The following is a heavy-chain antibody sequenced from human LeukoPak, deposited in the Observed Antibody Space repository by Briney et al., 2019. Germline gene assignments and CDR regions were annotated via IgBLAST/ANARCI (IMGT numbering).Heavy chain of an antibody. Sequence: ASVKVSCTASGYTFTSYGISWVRQAPGQGLEWMGWISAYNGNTNYAQKLQGRVTMTTDTSTSTAYMELRSLRSDDTAVYYCAREPLAWDYDFWSGQDMDVWGKGTTVTVSS. CDR3: AREPLAWDYDFWSGQDMDV. CDR1: GYTFTSYG. J-gene: IGHJ6*03. CDR2: ISAYNGNT. V-gene: IGHV1-18*01. D-gene: IGHD3-3*01.